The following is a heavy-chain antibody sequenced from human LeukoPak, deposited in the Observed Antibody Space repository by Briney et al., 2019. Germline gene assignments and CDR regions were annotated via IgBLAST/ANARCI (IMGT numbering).Heavy chain of an antibody. D-gene: IGHD3-9*01. J-gene: IGHJ6*02. CDR1: GFTFDDYA. CDR2: ISWNSGSI. Sequence: GRSLRLSCAASGFTFDDYAMHWVRHRPGKGLEWVSGISWNSGSIGYADSVKGRFTISRDNAKKSLYLQMNSLRAEDTALYYCTKEHYDILTGQQNGMDVWGQGTTVTVSS. V-gene: IGHV3-9*01. CDR3: TKEHYDILTGQQNGMDV.